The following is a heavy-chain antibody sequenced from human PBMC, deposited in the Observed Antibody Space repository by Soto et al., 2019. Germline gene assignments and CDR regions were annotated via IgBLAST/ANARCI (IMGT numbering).Heavy chain of an antibody. D-gene: IGHD4-17*01. Sequence: SETLSLTCLVSGDSIKTNYWWAWVRQPPGKGLEWIGEIYHSGSAIYTPSLKSRVTLSLDESKNEFSLNVNSVTAADTAVYYCARETYGDYVGYFDPWGQGIQVTVSS. CDR3: ARETYGDYVGYFDP. J-gene: IGHJ5*02. V-gene: IGHV4-4*02. CDR2: IYHSGSA. CDR1: GDSIKTNYW.